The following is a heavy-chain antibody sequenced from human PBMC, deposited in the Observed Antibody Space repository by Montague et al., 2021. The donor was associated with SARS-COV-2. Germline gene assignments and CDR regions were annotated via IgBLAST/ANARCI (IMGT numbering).Heavy chain of an antibody. J-gene: IGHJ4*02. D-gene: IGHD4-23*01. CDR2: IYHSGTT. V-gene: IGHV4-34*01. CDR1: GGSISRSY. Sequence: SETLSLTCAVYGGSISRSYWTWIRQSPGKALEWIAEIYHSGTTNHNPNPSPRSRVTISVDTPKSQFSLKLSSVTAADTGVYYCARWDPQTLTLIGLRGKSASDYWGQGTLVSVAS. CDR3: ARWDPQTLTLIGLRGKSASDY.